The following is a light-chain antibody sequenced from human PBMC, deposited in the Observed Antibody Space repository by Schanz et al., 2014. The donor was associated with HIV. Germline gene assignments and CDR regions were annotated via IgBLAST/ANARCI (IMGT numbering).Light chain of an antibody. CDR2: EVS. V-gene: IGLV2-8*01. J-gene: IGLJ7*01. Sequence: QSVLTQPPSASGSPGQSVTISCTGTSSDDGDYNYVSWYQQHPGKAPKLMIYEVSKPPSWVSNRFSGSKSGNTASLTVSGLHADYEADYYCSSSAGNHRLLFGGGTQLTVL. CDR1: SSDDGDYNY. CDR3: SSSAGNHRLL.